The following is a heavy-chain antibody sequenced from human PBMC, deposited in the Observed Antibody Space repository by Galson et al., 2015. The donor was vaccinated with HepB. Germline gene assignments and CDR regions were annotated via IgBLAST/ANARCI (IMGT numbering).Heavy chain of an antibody. CDR3: ARDRYDILTGVGSGAFDI. CDR2: IKQDGSEK. V-gene: IGHV3-7*03. J-gene: IGHJ3*02. D-gene: IGHD3-9*01. Sequence: SLRLSCAASGFTFSSYWMSWVRQVPGKGLEWVANIKQDGSEKYYVDSVKGRFTISRDNAKNSLYLQMNGLRAEDTAVYHCARDRYDILTGVGSGAFDIWGQGTMVTVSS. CDR1: GFTFSSYW.